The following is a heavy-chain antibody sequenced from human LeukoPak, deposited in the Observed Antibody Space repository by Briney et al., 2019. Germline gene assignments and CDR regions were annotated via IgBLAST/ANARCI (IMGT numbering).Heavy chain of an antibody. CDR1: GHTFTSYG. CDR3: ARAPLWFGETNWFDP. V-gene: IGHV1-18*01. J-gene: IGHJ5*02. D-gene: IGHD3-10*01. Sequence: ASVSVSYKASGHTFTSYGISCVRQAPGQGLEWMGWISAYNGNTNYAQKLQGRVTMTTDTSTSTAYMELRSLRSDDTAVYYCARAPLWFGETNWFDPWGQGTLVTVSS. CDR2: ISAYNGNT.